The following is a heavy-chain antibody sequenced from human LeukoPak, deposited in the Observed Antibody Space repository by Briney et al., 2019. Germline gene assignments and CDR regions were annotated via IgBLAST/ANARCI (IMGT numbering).Heavy chain of an antibody. J-gene: IGHJ4*02. CDR1: GFTFSSYA. V-gene: IGHV3-23*01. CDR2: ISGSGGST. D-gene: IGHD4-17*01. Sequence: SGGSLRLSCAASGFTFSSYAMSWVRQAPGKGLGWVSAISGSGGSTYYADSVKGRFTISRDNSNNTLYRQMNSLRAEDTAVYYCAKAWTVTTRGGYFDYWGQGTLVTASS. CDR3: AKAWTVTTRGGYFDY.